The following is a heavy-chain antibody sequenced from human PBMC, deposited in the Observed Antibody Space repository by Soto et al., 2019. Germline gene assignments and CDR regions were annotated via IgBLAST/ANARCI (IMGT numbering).Heavy chain of an antibody. V-gene: IGHV4-30-4*01. CDR2: IYYSGNT. Sequence: QVQLQESGPGLVNPSQTLSLTCTVSGGSVNSGDYYWSWIRQPPGKGLEWIGYIYYSGNTYYNPSLKSRVTISVDSSKNQFSLKLSSVTAADTALYYCARERRGGAAFDIWGQGTMVTVSS. D-gene: IGHD3-16*01. CDR3: ARERRGGAAFDI. J-gene: IGHJ3*02. CDR1: GGSVNSGDYY.